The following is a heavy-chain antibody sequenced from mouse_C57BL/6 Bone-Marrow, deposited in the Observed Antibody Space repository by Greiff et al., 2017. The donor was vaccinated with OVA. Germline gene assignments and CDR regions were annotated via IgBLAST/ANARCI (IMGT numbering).Heavy chain of an antibody. CDR1: GYTFTSYW. CDR3: ARSYYLYFDY. J-gene: IGHJ2*01. V-gene: IGHV1-50*01. D-gene: IGHD2-10*01. Sequence: QVHVKQPGAELVKPGASVKLSCKASGYTFTSYWMQWVKQRPGQGLEWIGEIDPSDSYTNYNQKFKGKATLTVDTSSSTAYMQLSSLTSEDSAVYYCARSYYLYFDYWGQGTTLTVSS. CDR2: IDPSDSYT.